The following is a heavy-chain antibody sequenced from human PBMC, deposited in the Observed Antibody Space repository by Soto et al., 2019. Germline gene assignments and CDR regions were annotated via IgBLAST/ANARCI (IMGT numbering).Heavy chain of an antibody. CDR2: ISGSGGST. V-gene: IGHV3-23*01. Sequence: SGGSLRLSCAASGFTFSSYAMSWVRQAPGKGLEWVSAISGSGGSTYYADSVKGRFTISRDNSKNTLYLQMNSLRAEDTAVYYCAKSQRIAAAGRWYYFDYWGQGTLVTVSS. J-gene: IGHJ4*02. CDR3: AKSQRIAAAGRWYYFDY. CDR1: GFTFSSYA. D-gene: IGHD6-13*01.